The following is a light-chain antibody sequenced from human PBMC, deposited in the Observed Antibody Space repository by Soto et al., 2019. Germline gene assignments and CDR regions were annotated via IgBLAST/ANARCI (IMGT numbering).Light chain of an antibody. CDR2: GNN. CDR1: SFNIGNNN. CDR3: AAWDGSLNGVV. Sequence: QSALTQPPSASGTPGQRVTISCSGSSFNIGNNNVNWYQHLPGTAPKLLIYGNNQRPSEVPDRFSGSKSGTSGSLAISGLQSEDEGDYYCAAWDGSLNGVVFGGGTKLTVL. J-gene: IGLJ2*01. V-gene: IGLV1-44*01.